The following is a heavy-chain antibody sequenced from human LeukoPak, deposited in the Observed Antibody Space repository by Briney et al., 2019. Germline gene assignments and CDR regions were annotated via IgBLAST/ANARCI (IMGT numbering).Heavy chain of an antibody. V-gene: IGHV3-23*01. D-gene: IGHD3-9*01. Sequence: GGSLRLSCAASGFTFSTYAMSWVRQAPGKGLEWVSVVSFSGDSTYYADSVKGRFTISRDNPKNTLYLQMNSLRAEDTAVYCCAKLRYFDWLLRTIDYWGQGILVTVSS. J-gene: IGHJ4*02. CDR2: VSFSGDST. CDR3: AKLRYFDWLLRTIDY. CDR1: GFTFSTYA.